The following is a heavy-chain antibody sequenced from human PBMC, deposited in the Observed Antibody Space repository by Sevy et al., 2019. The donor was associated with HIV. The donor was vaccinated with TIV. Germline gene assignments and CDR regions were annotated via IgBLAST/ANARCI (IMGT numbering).Heavy chain of an antibody. V-gene: IGHV3-48*01. CDR1: GFTFSIYT. CDR2: SGGSRSPI. CDR3: VRDNNWAFDY. Sequence: GGSLRLSCAASGFTFSIYTMNWVRQAPGKGLEWLSYSGGSRSPISYADSVKGRFTISRDTAKNTLYLQMNNLRAEDTAVYYYVRDNNWAFDYWGQGTPVTVSS. J-gene: IGHJ4*02. D-gene: IGHD1-1*01.